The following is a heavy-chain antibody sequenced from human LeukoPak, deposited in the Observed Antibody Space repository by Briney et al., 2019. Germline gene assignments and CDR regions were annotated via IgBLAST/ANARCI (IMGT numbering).Heavy chain of an antibody. Sequence: GGSLRLSCAASGFTFSSYWMSWVRQAPGKGLEWVANIKQDGSEKNFVDSVKGRFTISRDNAKNSLYLQMNSLRAEDTAVYYCARATGVRYFDYWGQGTLVTVSS. CDR3: ARATGVRYFDY. CDR2: IKQDGSEK. V-gene: IGHV3-7*04. CDR1: GFTFSSYW. J-gene: IGHJ4*02. D-gene: IGHD7-27*01.